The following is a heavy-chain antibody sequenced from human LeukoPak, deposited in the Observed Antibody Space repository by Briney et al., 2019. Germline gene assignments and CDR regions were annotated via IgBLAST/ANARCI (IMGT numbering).Heavy chain of an antibody. J-gene: IGHJ4*02. CDR3: ASEAMVRGAFDY. CDR2: IYYSGST. V-gene: IGHV4-59*01. D-gene: IGHD3-10*01. Sequence: GSLRLSCAASGFTFSSYAMSWIRQPPGKGLEWIGYIYYSGSTNYNPSLKSRVTISVDTSKNQFSLKLSSVTAADTAVYYCASEAMVRGAFDYWGQGTLVTVSS. CDR1: GFTFSSYA.